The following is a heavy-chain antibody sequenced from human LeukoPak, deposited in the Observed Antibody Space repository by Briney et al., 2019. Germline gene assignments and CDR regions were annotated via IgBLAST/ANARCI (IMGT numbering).Heavy chain of an antibody. V-gene: IGHV3-21*01. CDR3: ARGRVISSGKDY. Sequence: GGSLRLFCAASGFTFSSYSMNWVRQAPGKGLEWVSSISSSSSYIYYADSVKGRFTISRDNAKNSLYLQMNSLRAEDTAVYYCARGRVISSGKDYWGQGTLVTVSS. CDR1: GFTFSSYS. J-gene: IGHJ4*02. D-gene: IGHD6-19*01. CDR2: ISSSSSYI.